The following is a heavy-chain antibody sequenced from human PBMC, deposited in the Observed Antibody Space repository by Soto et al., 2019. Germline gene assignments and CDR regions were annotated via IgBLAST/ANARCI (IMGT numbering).Heavy chain of an antibody. Sequence: QVQLVESGGGVVQPGRSLRLSCAASGFTFSSYGMHWVRQAPGKGLEWVAVISYDGSNKYYADSVKGRFTISRDNSKKTLYQQMTSLRAEHTAVYYWAKDLLGSGEPQGMDVWGKGPRVPVSS. CDR2: ISYDGSNK. CDR1: GFTFSSYG. V-gene: IGHV3-30*18. CDR3: AKDLLGSGEPQGMDV. D-gene: IGHD3-10*01. J-gene: IGHJ6*04.